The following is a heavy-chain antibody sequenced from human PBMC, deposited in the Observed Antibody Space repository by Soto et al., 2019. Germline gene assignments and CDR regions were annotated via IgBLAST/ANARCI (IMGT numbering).Heavy chain of an antibody. V-gene: IGHV3-73*01. D-gene: IGHD2-15*01. CDR1: GFNFSGSV. CDR3: SRLVV. CDR2: IRSKANNYAT. Sequence: GGSLRLSCAASGFNFSGSVIHWVRQASGKGLEWVGRIRSKANNYATGYAASVKGRFTISRDDSKNTAYLQMNSLKSEDTAVYYCSRLVVWGQGSLVTVSS. J-gene: IGHJ4*02.